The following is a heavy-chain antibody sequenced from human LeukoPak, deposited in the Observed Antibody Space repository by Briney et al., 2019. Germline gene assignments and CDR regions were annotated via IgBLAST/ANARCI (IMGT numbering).Heavy chain of an antibody. J-gene: IGHJ4*02. CDR1: GFTFSNYW. V-gene: IGHV3-7*01. Sequence: GGSLRLSCAASGFTFSNYWKSWVRQAPGKGLEWVANIRQRGSDKYYVDSVKGRFTISRDNAENSLYLQVNSLRAEDTAVYYCARGRYGGNSYYFDYWGQGTLVSVSS. D-gene: IGHD4-23*01. CDR3: ARGRYGGNSYYFDY. CDR2: IRQRGSDK.